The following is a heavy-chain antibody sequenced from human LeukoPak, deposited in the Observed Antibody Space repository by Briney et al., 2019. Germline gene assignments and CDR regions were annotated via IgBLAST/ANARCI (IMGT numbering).Heavy chain of an antibody. D-gene: IGHD2-2*01. Sequence: GASVKVSCKASGYTFTGYYMHWVRQAPGQGLEWMGRINPNSGGTNYAQEFQGRVTMTRDTSISTAYMELSRLRSDDTAVYYCASEYCSSTSCYSKGDYWGQGTLVTVSS. CDR2: INPNSGGT. CDR1: GYTFTGYY. V-gene: IGHV1-2*06. J-gene: IGHJ4*02. CDR3: ASEYCSSTSCYSKGDY.